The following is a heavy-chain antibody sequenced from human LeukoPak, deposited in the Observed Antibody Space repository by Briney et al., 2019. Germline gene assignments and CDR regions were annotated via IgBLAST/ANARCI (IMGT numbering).Heavy chain of an antibody. Sequence: SETLSLTCTFSGGSISSYYWSWIRQPPGKGLEWIGYIYYSGSTNYNPSLKSRVTISVDTSKNQFSLKLSSVTAADTAVYYCARTADSSGYYDAFDIWGQGTMVTVSS. CDR2: IYYSGST. D-gene: IGHD3-22*01. V-gene: IGHV4-59*01. J-gene: IGHJ3*02. CDR1: GGSISSYY. CDR3: ARTADSSGYYDAFDI.